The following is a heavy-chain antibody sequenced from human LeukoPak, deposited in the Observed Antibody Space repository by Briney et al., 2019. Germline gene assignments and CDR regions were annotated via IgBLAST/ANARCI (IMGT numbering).Heavy chain of an antibody. CDR1: GFALRDYG. CDR3: TKDCCNYFFHS. CDR2: ISNTADNT. D-gene: IGHD1-7*01. V-gene: IGHV3-23*01. J-gene: IGHJ4*02. Sequence: GGSLRLSCVVSGFALRDYGMAWVRQTPERGLEWVSTISNTADNTHYADSVKYRFLVSRDNSKDTLYLQMFNLRVEDTGVYYCTKDCCNYFFHSWGQGTRVIVSP.